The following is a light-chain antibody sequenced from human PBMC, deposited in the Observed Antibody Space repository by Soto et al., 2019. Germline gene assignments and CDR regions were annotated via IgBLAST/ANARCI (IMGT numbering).Light chain of an antibody. CDR2: DVR. CDR3: SSYTTISTYV. CDR1: SSDAGGYNY. Sequence: QSVLTQPASVSGSPGQSITISCTGTSSDAGGYNYVSWYQQHPGKAPKLMIYDVRNLPSGVSNRFSGSKSVNTASLTISGLQAEDEADYYCSSYTTISTYVFGTGTKVTVL. V-gene: IGLV2-14*01. J-gene: IGLJ1*01.